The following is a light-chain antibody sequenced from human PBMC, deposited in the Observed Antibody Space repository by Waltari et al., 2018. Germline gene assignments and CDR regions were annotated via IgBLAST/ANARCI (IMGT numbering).Light chain of an antibody. Sequence: EIVMTQSPATLSVSPGERATLSCRASQSVRNNLVWYQQKPCHAPRLLIYGASTRVTGIPARFSGSGSGTEFTLTISSLQSEDFAVYYCQQYNNWPPWTFGQGTKVEIK. J-gene: IGKJ1*01. CDR3: QQYNNWPPWT. V-gene: IGKV3-15*01. CDR2: GAS. CDR1: QSVRNN.